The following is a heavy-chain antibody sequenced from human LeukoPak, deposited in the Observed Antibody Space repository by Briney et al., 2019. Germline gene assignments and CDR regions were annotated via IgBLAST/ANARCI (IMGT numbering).Heavy chain of an antibody. D-gene: IGHD3-9*01. CDR1: GFTFSSYS. CDR3: AKENTQYYDILTGYYIRYYFDY. CDR2: ISSSSSYI. J-gene: IGHJ4*02. V-gene: IGHV3-21*04. Sequence: GGSLRLSCAASGFTFSSYSMNWVRQAPGKGLEWVSSISSSSSYIYYADSVKGRFTISRDNSKNTLYLQMNSLRAEDTAVYYCAKENTQYYDILTGYYIRYYFDYWGQGTLVTVSS.